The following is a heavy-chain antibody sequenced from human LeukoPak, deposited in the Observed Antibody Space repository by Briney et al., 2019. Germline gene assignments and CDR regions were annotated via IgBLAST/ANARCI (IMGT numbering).Heavy chain of an antibody. J-gene: IGHJ5*02. CDR3: ARAPPPGSSSSNWFDP. D-gene: IGHD6-6*01. CDR1: GGTFSSYA. Sequence: ASVKVSCKASGGTFSSYAISWVRQAPGQGLEWMGRIIPIFGTANYAHKFQGRVMITTDESTSTAYMELSSLRSEDTAVYYCARAPPPGSSSSNWFDPWGQGTLVTVSS. CDR2: IIPIFGTA. V-gene: IGHV1-69*05.